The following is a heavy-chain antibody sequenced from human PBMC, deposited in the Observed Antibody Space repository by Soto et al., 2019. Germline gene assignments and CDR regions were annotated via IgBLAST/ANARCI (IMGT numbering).Heavy chain of an antibody. J-gene: IGHJ5*02. CDR1: GGSFSGYY. CDR2: INHSGST. Sequence: ASETLSLTCAVYGGSFSGYYWSWIRQPPGKGLEWIGEINHSGSTNYNPSLKSRVTISVDTSKNQFSLSLSSVTAADTAVYYCARKVEVSNWFDPWGQGTLVTVSS. V-gene: IGHV4-34*01. D-gene: IGHD2-15*01. CDR3: ARKVEVSNWFDP.